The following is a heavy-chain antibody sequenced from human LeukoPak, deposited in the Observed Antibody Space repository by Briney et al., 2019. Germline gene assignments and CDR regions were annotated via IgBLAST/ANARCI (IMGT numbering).Heavy chain of an antibody. D-gene: IGHD5-18*01. CDR3: ASRLDTAMVTPYYYYYMDV. CDR1: GFTFSSYW. V-gene: IGHV3-21*01. CDR2: ISSSSSYV. J-gene: IGHJ6*03. Sequence: GGSLRLSCAASGFTFSSYWMSRVRQAPGKGLEWVSSISSSSSYVYYADSVKGRFTISRDNAKNSLYLQMNSLRAEDTAVYYCASRLDTAMVTPYYYYYMDVWGKGTTVTVSS.